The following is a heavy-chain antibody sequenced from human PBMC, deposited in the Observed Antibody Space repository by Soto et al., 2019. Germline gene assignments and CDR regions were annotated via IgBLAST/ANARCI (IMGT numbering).Heavy chain of an antibody. V-gene: IGHV3-33*01. CDR3: ARGASGWYVGDFDY. Sequence: GGSLRLSCAASGFTFSSYGMHWVRQAPGKGLEWVAVIWSDGSNKYYADSVKGRFTISRDISKNTLYLQMNSLRAEDTAVYYCARGASGWYVGDFDYWGQGILVTVSS. J-gene: IGHJ4*02. D-gene: IGHD6-19*01. CDR2: IWSDGSNK. CDR1: GFTFSSYG.